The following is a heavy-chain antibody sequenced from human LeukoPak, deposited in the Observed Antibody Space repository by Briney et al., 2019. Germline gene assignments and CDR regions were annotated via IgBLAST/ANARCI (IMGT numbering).Heavy chain of an antibody. Sequence: ASVKVSCKASGYTFTGYYMHWVRQAPGQGLEWMGWINPNSGGTNYAQRFQGRVTMTRDTSISTAYMELSRLRSDDTAVYYCARGPRSGYFGNYYYYYMDVWGKGTTVTISS. CDR3: ARGPRSGYFGNYYYYYMDV. CDR1: GYTFTGYY. D-gene: IGHD3-3*01. V-gene: IGHV1-2*02. CDR2: INPNSGGT. J-gene: IGHJ6*03.